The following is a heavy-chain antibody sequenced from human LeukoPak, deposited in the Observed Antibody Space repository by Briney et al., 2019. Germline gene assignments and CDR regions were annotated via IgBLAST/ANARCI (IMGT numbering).Heavy chain of an antibody. V-gene: IGHV1-69*06. Sequence: SVKVSCKASGGTFSSYAISWVRQAPGQGLEWMGGIIPIFGTANYAQKFQGRVTITADKSTSTAYMELSSLRSEDTAVYYCARDSGDGYDRDYWGQGTLVTVSS. J-gene: IGHJ4*02. CDR3: ARDSGDGYDRDY. CDR1: GGTFSSYA. CDR2: IIPIFGTA. D-gene: IGHD5-24*01.